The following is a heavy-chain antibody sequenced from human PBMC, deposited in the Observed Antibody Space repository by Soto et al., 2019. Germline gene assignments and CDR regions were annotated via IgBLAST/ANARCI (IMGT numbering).Heavy chain of an antibody. Sequence: QVHLVQSGAEVKKPGASVKVSCKGSGYGFTTYGITWVRQAPGQGLEWMAWISAHNGNTNYAQKVQGRVTVTRDTSTITAYMELRSLRYVDTAVNYWARGRYGDYWGQGALVTVSS. J-gene: IGHJ4*02. CDR3: ARGRYGDY. CDR1: GYGFTTYG. CDR2: ISAHNGNT. D-gene: IGHD1-1*01. V-gene: IGHV1-18*01.